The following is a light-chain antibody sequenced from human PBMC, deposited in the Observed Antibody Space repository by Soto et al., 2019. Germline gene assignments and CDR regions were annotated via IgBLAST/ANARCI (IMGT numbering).Light chain of an antibody. CDR2: GAS. J-gene: IGKJ1*01. CDR3: LQYVSSPWT. CDR1: QTVGGRY. Sequence: EIVLTQSAATLSLSLGERATLSCRASQTVGGRYLAWFQQKPGQTPRLLIYGASTRDAGVPDRFSGSGSGTDFSLTINRLEPEDFEVYYCLQYVSSPWTFGQGTKVEV. V-gene: IGKV3-20*01.